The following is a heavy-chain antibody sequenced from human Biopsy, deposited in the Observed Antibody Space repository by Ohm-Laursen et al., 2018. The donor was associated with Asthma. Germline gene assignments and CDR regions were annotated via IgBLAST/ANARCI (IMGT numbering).Heavy chain of an antibody. V-gene: IGHV3-30*03. Sequence: SLRLSCAAPGFTFGDYWMSWVRQAPGKGLEWVAVISYDGGNKFYGDSVKGRFTLSRDNSRNTLYLQMNSLRVEDTAIYYCARTHERWTSIQDDALDIWGQGTMVIVSS. J-gene: IGHJ3*02. D-gene: IGHD4-23*01. CDR1: GFTFGDYW. CDR3: ARTHERWTSIQDDALDI. CDR2: ISYDGGNK.